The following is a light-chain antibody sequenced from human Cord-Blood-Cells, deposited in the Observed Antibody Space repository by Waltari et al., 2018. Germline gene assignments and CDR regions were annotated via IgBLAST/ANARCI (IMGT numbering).Light chain of an antibody. CDR1: SSDVGSYNL. CDR3: CSYAGPWV. Sequence: QSALTQPASVSGSPGQSITISCPGTSSDVGSYNLVSWYQQHPGKAPKLMIYEGSKRPSGVSNRFSGSKSGNTASLTISGLQAEDEADYYCCSYAGPWVFGGGTKLTVL. J-gene: IGLJ3*02. V-gene: IGLV2-23*01. CDR2: EGS.